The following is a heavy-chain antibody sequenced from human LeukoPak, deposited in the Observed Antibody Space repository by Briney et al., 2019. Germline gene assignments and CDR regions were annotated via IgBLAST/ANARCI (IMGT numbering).Heavy chain of an antibody. Sequence: GGSLRLSCAASGFMFSSYVMTWVRQAPGKGLEWVSLISGRGDTTYYADSVKGRFTISRDNSKNTLYLQMNSLRAEDTAVYYCAKPRRDGYNWDAFDIWGQGTMVTVSS. CDR3: AKPRRDGYNWDAFDI. V-gene: IGHV3-23*01. CDR2: ISGRGDTT. J-gene: IGHJ3*02. D-gene: IGHD5-24*01. CDR1: GFMFSSYV.